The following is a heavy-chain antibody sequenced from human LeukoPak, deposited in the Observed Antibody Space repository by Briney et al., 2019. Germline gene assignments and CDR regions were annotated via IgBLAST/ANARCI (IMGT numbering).Heavy chain of an antibody. CDR1: GFTFRNYW. Sequence: GGSLRLSCAASGFTFRNYWMHWIRQVPGKGLVCVSRIDTDGSTTNYADSVEGRFTISRDNARNTVYLQMNSLSADDTGVYYCVRGGSGSSYGEFVSWGQGTLVTVSS. V-gene: IGHV3-74*01. CDR3: VRGGSGSSYGEFVS. D-gene: IGHD5-18*01. CDR2: IDTDGSTT. J-gene: IGHJ5*01.